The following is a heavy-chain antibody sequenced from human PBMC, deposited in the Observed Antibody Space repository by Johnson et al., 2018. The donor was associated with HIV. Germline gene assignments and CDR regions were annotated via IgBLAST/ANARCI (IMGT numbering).Heavy chain of an antibody. CDR3: AARIAVSDDDAFDI. CDR2: ISYDGSNK. J-gene: IGHJ3*02. D-gene: IGHD6-19*01. Sequence: QMLLVESGGGVVHPGRSLRLSCAASGFTFSSYAMHWVRQAPGKGLEWVAVISYDGSNKYYADSVKGRFTISRDNSKNTLYLQMNSLRAEDTAVYYCAARIAVSDDDAFDIWGQGTMVTVSS. V-gene: IGHV3-30*04. CDR1: GFTFSSYA.